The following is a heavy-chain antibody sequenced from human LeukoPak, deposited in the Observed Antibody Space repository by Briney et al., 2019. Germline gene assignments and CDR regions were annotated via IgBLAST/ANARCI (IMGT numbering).Heavy chain of an antibody. CDR2: IIPMLDIA. CDR1: GNTFSTYA. Sequence: SVKVSCKASGNTFSTYAINWVRHAPGQGLEWMGRIIPMLDIANYAQKFQGRITITADKSTSTAYMDLSSLRSEDTAVYYCARDLRSDERYFDYWGQGTLVTVSS. V-gene: IGHV1-69*04. D-gene: IGHD2-21*02. CDR3: ARDLRSDERYFDY. J-gene: IGHJ4*02.